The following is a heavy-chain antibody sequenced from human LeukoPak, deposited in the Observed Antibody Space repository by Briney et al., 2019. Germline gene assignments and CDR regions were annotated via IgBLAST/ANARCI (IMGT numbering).Heavy chain of an antibody. Sequence: SETLSLTCTVSGGSISSYYWSWIRQPPGKGLEWMGYIYYSGSTNYNPSLKSRVTISVDTSKNQFSLKLSSVTAADTAVYYCARHPVRGVTDYWGQGTLVTVSS. D-gene: IGHD3-10*02. V-gene: IGHV4-59*01. CDR1: GGSISSYY. CDR3: ARHPVRGVTDY. CDR2: IYYSGST. J-gene: IGHJ4*02.